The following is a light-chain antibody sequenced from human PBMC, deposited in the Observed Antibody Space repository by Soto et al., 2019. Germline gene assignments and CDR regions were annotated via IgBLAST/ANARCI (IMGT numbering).Light chain of an antibody. Sequence: QPVLTQPASVSGSPGQSITISCTGTSSDVGAYNYVSWFQQHPGKAPRLIIYDVSNRPSGVSNRFSGSKSGNTASLTISGLQAEDEADYYCSSYTTSTTGVFGEGTKVTVL. CDR1: SSDVGAYNY. CDR3: SSYTTSTTGV. J-gene: IGLJ3*02. V-gene: IGLV2-14*01. CDR2: DVS.